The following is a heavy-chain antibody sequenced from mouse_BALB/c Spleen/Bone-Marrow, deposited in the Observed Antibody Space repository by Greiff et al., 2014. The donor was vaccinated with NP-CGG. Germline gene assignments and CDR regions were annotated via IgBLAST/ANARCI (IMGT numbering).Heavy chain of an antibody. V-gene: IGHV5-12-1*01. CDR3: ARHRYYFDY. CDR2: ISSGGGST. J-gene: IGHJ2*01. Sequence: EVNLVESGGGLVKPGGSLKLSCAASGFAFSSYDMSWVRQTPEERLEWVAYISSGGGSTYYPDTVKGRFTISRDNAKNTLYLQMSSLKSEDTAMYYCARHRYYFDYWGQGTTLTVSS. CDR1: GFAFSSYD.